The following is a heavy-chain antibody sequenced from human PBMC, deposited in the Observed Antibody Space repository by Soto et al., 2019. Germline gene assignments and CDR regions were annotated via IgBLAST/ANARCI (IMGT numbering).Heavy chain of an antibody. D-gene: IGHD2-15*01. CDR3: ARARVVGAADAFDI. CDR1: GYTFTTYG. V-gene: IGHV1-18*01. J-gene: IGHJ3*02. Sequence: QVQLVQSGAEVKKPGASVKVSCKASGYTFTTYGIGWVRQAPGQGLEWMGWISAYNGNTNYAQKLQGRVTMTTDTSTTTAYIELRSLTSDDTAVYYCARARVVGAADAFDIWGQGTMVTVSS. CDR2: ISAYNGNT.